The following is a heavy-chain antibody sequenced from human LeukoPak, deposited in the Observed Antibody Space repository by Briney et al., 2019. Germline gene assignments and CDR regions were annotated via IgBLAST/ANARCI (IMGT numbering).Heavy chain of an antibody. CDR1: GGSISSYY. V-gene: IGHV4-59*08. CDR3: ARPEVGYRLGELSY. J-gene: IGHJ4*02. Sequence: SETLSLTCTVSGGSISSYYWSWIRQPPGKGLEWIGYIYYSGSTNYNPSLKRRVTISVDTSKNQFSLKLSSLTAADTAVYYCARPEVGYRLGELSYWGQGTLVTVSS. CDR2: IYYSGST. D-gene: IGHD3-16*02.